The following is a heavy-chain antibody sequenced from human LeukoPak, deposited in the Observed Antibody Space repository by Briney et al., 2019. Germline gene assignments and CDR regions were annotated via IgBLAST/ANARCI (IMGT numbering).Heavy chain of an antibody. Sequence: GGSLRLSCAASGFTFSSYGMSWVRQAPGKGLEWVAVISYDGSNKYYADSVKGRFTISRDNSKNTLYLQMNSLRTEDTAVFYCARQAARPYDYWGQGTLVTVSS. J-gene: IGHJ4*02. D-gene: IGHD6-6*01. CDR1: GFTFSSYG. V-gene: IGHV3-30*03. CDR3: ARQAARPYDY. CDR2: ISYDGSNK.